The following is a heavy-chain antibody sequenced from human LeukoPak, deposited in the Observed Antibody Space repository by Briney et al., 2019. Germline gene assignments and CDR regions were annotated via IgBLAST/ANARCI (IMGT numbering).Heavy chain of an antibody. V-gene: IGHV1-69*05. D-gene: IGHD6-19*01. J-gene: IGHJ6*03. CDR2: IIPIFGTA. CDR3: ARDWKVRSGPSETNYYYYYMDV. Sequence: GASVKVSCKAFGGTFSSYAISWVRQAPGQGLEWMGRIIPIFGTANYAQKFQGRVTITTDESTSTAYMELSSLRSEDTAVYYCARDWKVRSGPSETNYYYYYMDVWGKGTTVTVSS. CDR1: GGTFSSYA.